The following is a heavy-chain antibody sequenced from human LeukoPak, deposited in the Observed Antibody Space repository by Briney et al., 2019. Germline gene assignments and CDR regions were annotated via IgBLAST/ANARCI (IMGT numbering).Heavy chain of an antibody. CDR1: GFSFSSYW. CDR3: ASEFAAAGDYFDY. D-gene: IGHD6-13*01. Sequence: PGGSLRLSCAASGFSFSSYWMSWVRQARGKGLEWVANIKQDGSEKYYVDSVKGRFTISRDNAKNSLYLQMNSLRAEDTAVYYCASEFAAAGDYFDYWGQGTLVTISS. J-gene: IGHJ4*02. V-gene: IGHV3-7*01. CDR2: IKQDGSEK.